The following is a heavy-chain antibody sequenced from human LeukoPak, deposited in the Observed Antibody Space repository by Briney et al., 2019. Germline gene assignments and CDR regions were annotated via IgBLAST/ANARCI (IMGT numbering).Heavy chain of an antibody. D-gene: IGHD1-14*01. CDR3: AKNITN. CDR1: GFTFSNYA. V-gene: IGHV3-23*01. Sequence: PGGSLRLFCATSGFTFSNYAMSWVRQAPGKGLEWVSGISESGDNKNHADSVKGRFTISRDNSKNTLYLQMSSLRAEDTAVYYCAKNITNWGQGTLVTVSS. CDR2: ISESGDNK. J-gene: IGHJ4*02.